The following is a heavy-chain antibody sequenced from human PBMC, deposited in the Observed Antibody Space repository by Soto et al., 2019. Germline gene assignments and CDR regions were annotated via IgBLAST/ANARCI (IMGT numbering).Heavy chain of an antibody. CDR3: AKDRMPIWVSYFDY. D-gene: IGHD2-2*01. CDR1: GFTFSSYA. V-gene: IGHV3-23*01. J-gene: IGHJ4*02. CDR2: ISGSGGST. Sequence: EVQLLESGGGLVQPGGSLRLSCAASGFTFSSYAMSWVRQAPGKGLEWVSAISGSGGSTYYADSVKGRFTISRDNSKNTLYLQMNTLRADDTAVYYCAKDRMPIWVSYFDYWGQGTLVTVSS.